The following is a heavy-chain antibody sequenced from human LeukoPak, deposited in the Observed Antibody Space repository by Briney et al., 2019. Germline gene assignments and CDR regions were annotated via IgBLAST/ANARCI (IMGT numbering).Heavy chain of an antibody. J-gene: IGHJ4*02. CDR3: AKGRPVRTSGWYFFDY. CDR2: ISKGGSDT. V-gene: IGHV3-23*01. D-gene: IGHD6-19*01. Sequence: GGSLRLSCEGSGFTFRSHWMSWVRQAPGKGLEWISLISKGGSDTFYEDSVKGRFTISRDNSKDTLYLQMTGLRAEDTAVYYCAKGRPVRTSGWYFFDYWGQGTLVPVSS. CDR1: GFTFRSHW.